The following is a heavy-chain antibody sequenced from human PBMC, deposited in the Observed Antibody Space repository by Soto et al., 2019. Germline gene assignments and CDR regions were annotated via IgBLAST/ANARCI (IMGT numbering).Heavy chain of an antibody. D-gene: IGHD5-12*01. V-gene: IGHV4-39*01. CDR3: ARRVSGYDLDYYYYYYMDV. CDR2: IYYSGST. Sequence: SETLSLTCTVSGGSISSSSYYWGWIRQPPGKGLEWIGSIYYSGSTYYNPSLKSRVTISVDTSKNQFSLKLSSVTAADTAVYYCARRVSGYDLDYYYYYYMDVWGKGTTVTVSS. CDR1: GGSISSSSYY. J-gene: IGHJ6*03.